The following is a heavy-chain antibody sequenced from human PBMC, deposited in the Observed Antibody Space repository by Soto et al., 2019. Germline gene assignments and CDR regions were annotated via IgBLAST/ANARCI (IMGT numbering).Heavy chain of an antibody. CDR3: ARAGGYDTGDY. CDR1: GGTFSSYT. J-gene: IGHJ4*02. D-gene: IGHD6-13*01. V-gene: IGHV1-69*02. Sequence: QVQLVQSGAEVKKPGSSVKVSCKASGGTFSSYTISWVRQAPGQGLEWMGRIIPILGIANYAQKFQGRVTITADKSTSTAYMERSSLRSEDTAVYYCARAGGYDTGDYWGQGTLVTVSS. CDR2: IIPILGIA.